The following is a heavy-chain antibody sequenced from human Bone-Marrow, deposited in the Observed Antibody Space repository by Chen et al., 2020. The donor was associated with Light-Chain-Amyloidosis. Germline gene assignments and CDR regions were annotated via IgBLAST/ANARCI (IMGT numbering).Heavy chain of an antibody. CDR2: FDPEDEEM. CDR3: ATSNTISFEY. CDR1: GDSLTDLA. J-gene: IGHJ5*01. V-gene: IGHV1-24*01. D-gene: IGHD3-9*01. Sequence: QVQLVQSGAEVQRPGASVKVSCKVSGDSLTDLAIHWVRQAPGKGLEWVGGFDPEDEEMMYGQKFQGRVRMIEDTSTETAYMEMTSLRSDDTAMYYCATSNTISFEYWGHGTLVTVSS.